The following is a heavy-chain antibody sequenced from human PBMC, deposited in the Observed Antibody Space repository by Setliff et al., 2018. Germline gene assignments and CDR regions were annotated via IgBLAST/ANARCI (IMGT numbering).Heavy chain of an antibody. CDR3: SRLVRFCTRTTCQRLSGDDF. D-gene: IGHD2-8*01. Sequence: ASVKVSCKASGYTFINFGISWVRQAPGQSLEWVGWISPYTGNTYYAPRLQDRVTLTADTSTNTAYMELRSLISDDTAVYYCSRLVRFCTRTTCQRLSGDDFWGQGTLVTV. CDR1: GYTFINFG. J-gene: IGHJ4*02. V-gene: IGHV1-18*01. CDR2: ISPYTGNT.